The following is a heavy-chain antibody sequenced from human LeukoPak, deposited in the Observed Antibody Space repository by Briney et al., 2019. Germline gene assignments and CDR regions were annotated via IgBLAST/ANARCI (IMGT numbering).Heavy chain of an antibody. CDR1: GFTFSSYR. CDR2: ISSSSSYI. V-gene: IGHV3-21*01. CDR3: ARDPMDV. J-gene: IGHJ6*03. Sequence: GGSLRLSCAASGFTFSSYRMNWVRQVPGKGLEWVSSISSSSSYIYYADSVKGRFTISRDNSKNTLYLQMNSLRAEDTAVYYCARDPMDVWGKGTTVTVSS.